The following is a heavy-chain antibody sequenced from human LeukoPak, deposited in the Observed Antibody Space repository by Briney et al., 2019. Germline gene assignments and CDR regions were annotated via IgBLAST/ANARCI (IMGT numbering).Heavy chain of an antibody. D-gene: IGHD3-22*01. CDR3: ARAPSEIGGYYPEYFRH. Sequence: GGSLRLSCAASGFTFSSYWMHWVRQAPGKGLVWVSRIKSDGSTNYADSVKGRFTISRDNAKNTVSLQMNSLRAEDTGVYYCARAPSEIGGYYPEYFRHWGQGTLFTVSS. CDR1: GFTFSSYW. J-gene: IGHJ1*01. CDR2: IKSDGST. V-gene: IGHV3-74*01.